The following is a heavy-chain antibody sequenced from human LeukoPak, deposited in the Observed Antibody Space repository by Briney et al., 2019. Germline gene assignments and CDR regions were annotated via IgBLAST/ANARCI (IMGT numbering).Heavy chain of an antibody. CDR2: ISSSGTT. V-gene: IGHV4-39*02. D-gene: IGHD7-27*01. Sequence: PSETLSLTCAVTGASITNEYFFWGWLRQPPGRGLEGVGTISSSGTTHYSPSLRSRLTISVHTSKNHFSLKLTSVTAADTAVYYCVAEVEAADSPLGHLNCDSWGQGILASVSS. CDR3: VAEVEAADSPLGHLNCDS. CDR1: GASITNEYFF. J-gene: IGHJ4*02.